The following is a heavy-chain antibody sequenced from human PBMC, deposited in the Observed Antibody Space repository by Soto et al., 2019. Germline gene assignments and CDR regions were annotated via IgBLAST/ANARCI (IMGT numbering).Heavy chain of an antibody. Sequence: PGGSLRLSCAASGFTFSSYAMHWVRQAPGKGLEWVAVISYDGSNKYYADSVKGRFTISRGNSKNTLYLQMNSLRAEDTAVYYCARALYSSSWDMSLYYYYGMDVWGQGTTVTVSS. D-gene: IGHD6-13*01. CDR1: GFTFSSYA. J-gene: IGHJ6*02. V-gene: IGHV3-30-3*01. CDR3: ARALYSSSWDMSLYYYYGMDV. CDR2: ISYDGSNK.